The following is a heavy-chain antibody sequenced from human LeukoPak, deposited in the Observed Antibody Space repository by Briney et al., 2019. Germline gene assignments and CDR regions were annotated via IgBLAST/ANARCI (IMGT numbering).Heavy chain of an antibody. Sequence: PEGSLRLSCAASGFTVSSKYMSWVRQAPGKGLEWVSVIYSGGSTYYADSVKGRFTISRDNSKNTVDLQMNSLRVEDTAVYYCAMRGNTWYDCWGQGTLVTVSS. CDR1: GFTVSSKY. V-gene: IGHV3-53*01. D-gene: IGHD6-13*01. J-gene: IGHJ4*02. CDR2: IYSGGST. CDR3: AMRGNTWYDC.